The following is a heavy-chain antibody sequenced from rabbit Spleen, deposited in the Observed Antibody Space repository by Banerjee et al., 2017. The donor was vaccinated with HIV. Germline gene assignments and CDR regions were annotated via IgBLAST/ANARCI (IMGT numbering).Heavy chain of an antibody. D-gene: IGHD4-1*01. J-gene: IGHJ6*01. CDR3: VRGGGSGYYRAMDL. Sequence: QSLEESGGDLVKPGASLTLTCTASGFDLSSYYYMCWVRQAPGKGLEWIGCIYTGSGSTYYASWVDGRFSISKTSSTTVTLQMTSLTAADTATYFCVRGGGSGYYRAMDLWGQGTLVTVS. V-gene: IGHV1S40*01. CDR2: IYTGSGST. CDR1: GFDLSSYYY.